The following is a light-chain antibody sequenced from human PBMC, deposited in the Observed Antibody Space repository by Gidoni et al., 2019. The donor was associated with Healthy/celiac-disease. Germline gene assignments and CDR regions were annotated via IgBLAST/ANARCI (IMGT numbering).Light chain of an antibody. J-gene: IGKJ5*01. CDR2: DAS. CDR1: QSVSSY. Sequence: EIVLTQSPATLSLSPGERATLSCRASQSVSSYLAWYQQKPGQAPRLLIYDASNRATGIPARFSGSGSGTDFTLTISSLEPEDFAVYYCQQRSNGPPITFGQXTRLEIK. CDR3: QQRSNGPPIT. V-gene: IGKV3-11*01.